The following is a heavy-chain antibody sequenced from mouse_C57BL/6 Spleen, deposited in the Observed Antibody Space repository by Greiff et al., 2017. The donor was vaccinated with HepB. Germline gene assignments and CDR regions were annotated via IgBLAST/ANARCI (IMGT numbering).Heavy chain of an antibody. Sequence: EVQLQQSGPVLVKPGASVKMSCKASGYTFTDYYMNWVKQSHGKSLEWIGVINPYNGGTSYNQKFKGKATLTVDKSSSTAYMELNSLTSEDAAVYYGASYGGYSFFAYWGQGTLVTVAA. CDR2: INPYNGGT. CDR3: ASYGGYSFFAY. D-gene: IGHD2-3*01. V-gene: IGHV1-19*01. CDR1: GYTFTDYY. J-gene: IGHJ3*01.